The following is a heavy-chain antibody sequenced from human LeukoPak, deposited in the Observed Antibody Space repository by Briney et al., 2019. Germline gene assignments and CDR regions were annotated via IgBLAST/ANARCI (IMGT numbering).Heavy chain of an antibody. CDR3: ARLITMVRETPESDY. CDR1: GFTFSSYW. CDR2: ISSSSSYI. V-gene: IGHV3-21*01. J-gene: IGHJ4*02. Sequence: GGSLRLSCAASGFTFSSYWMHWVRQAPGKGLEWVSSISSSSSYIYYADSVKGRFTISRDNAKNSLYLQMNSLRAEDTAVYYCARLITMVRETPESDYWGQGTLVTVSS. D-gene: IGHD3-10*01.